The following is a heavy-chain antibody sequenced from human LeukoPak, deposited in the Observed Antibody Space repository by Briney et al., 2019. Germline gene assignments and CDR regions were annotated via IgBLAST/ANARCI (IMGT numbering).Heavy chain of an antibody. J-gene: IGHJ3*02. CDR3: AKDIERMTTVTTYHTVAFDI. V-gene: IGHV3-20*04. D-gene: IGHD4-17*01. Sequence: PGGSLRLSCAASGFTFDDYGLSWVRQVPGKGLEWVSGLNWNSGSIGYADSVKGRFTISRDNAKNSLYLQMNSLRAEDTALYYCAKDIERMTTVTTYHTVAFDIWGQGTMVTVSS. CDR2: LNWNSGSI. CDR1: GFTFDDYG.